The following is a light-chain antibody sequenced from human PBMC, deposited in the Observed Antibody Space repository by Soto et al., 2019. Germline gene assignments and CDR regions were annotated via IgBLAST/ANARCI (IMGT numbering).Light chain of an antibody. CDR2: EVF. CDR1: SSDVGDYKY. CDR3: SSYTSSATLV. V-gene: IGLV2-14*01. J-gene: IGLJ2*01. Sequence: QPVLTQPASVSGSPGQSITISCTATSSDVGDYKYVAWYQQYPGKAPKLVISEVFNRPSGVSHRFSGSKSDNTASLIISGLQTEDEADYYCSSYTSSATLVFGGGTKVTVL.